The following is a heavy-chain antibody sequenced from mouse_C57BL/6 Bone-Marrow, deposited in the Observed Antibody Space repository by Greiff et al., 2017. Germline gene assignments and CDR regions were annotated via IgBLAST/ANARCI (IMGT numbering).Heavy chain of an antibody. J-gene: IGHJ1*03. CDR3: ARRLFLGGYFDV. D-gene: IGHD1-2*01. V-gene: IGHV1-18*01. Sequence: EVQVVESGPELVKPGASVKIPCKASGYTFTDYNMDWVKQSHGKSLEWIGDINPNNGGTIYNQKFKGKATLTVAKSSSTAYMELRSLTSEDTAVYYCARRLFLGGYFDVWGTGTTVTVSS. CDR2: INPNNGGT. CDR1: GYTFTDYN.